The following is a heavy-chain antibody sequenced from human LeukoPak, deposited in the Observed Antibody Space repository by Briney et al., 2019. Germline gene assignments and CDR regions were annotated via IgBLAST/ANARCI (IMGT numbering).Heavy chain of an antibody. CDR2: INSDGSST. CDR3: AGSASHNWFDP. V-gene: IGHV3-74*01. D-gene: IGHD2-2*01. CDR1: GFTFSSYW. J-gene: IGHJ5*02. Sequence: GGSLRLSCAASGFTFSSYWTHSVRQVPGKGLVWVSRINSDGSSTSYADSVKGRFTISRDNAKNTLYLQMNSLRVEDTAVYYCAGSASHNWFDPWGQGTLVTVSS.